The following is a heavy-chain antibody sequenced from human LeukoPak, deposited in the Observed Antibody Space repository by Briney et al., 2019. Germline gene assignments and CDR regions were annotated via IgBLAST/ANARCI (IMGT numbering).Heavy chain of an antibody. V-gene: IGHV4-34*01. CDR3: ARGAWGIWFDP. D-gene: IGHD6-13*01. J-gene: IGHJ5*02. CDR1: GGSFSGYY. Sequence: SETLSLTCAVYGGSFSGYYWSWIRQPPGKGLEWIGEINHSGSTNYNPSLKSRVTISVDTSKSQFSLKLSSVTAADTAVYYCARGAWGIWFDPWGQGTLVTVSS. CDR2: INHSGST.